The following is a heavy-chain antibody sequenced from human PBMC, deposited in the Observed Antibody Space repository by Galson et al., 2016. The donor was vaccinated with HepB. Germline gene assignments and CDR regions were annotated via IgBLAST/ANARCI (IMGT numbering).Heavy chain of an antibody. Sequence: SLRLSCAASGFTFSSYWMHWVRQAPGKGLVWVSRINSDGSSTTCADSVKGRFTISRDNAKNTLYLQMNSLRTEDTAVYYCARDPSRSIFDYGGDYWGQGTLVTVSS. J-gene: IGHJ4*02. CDR2: INSDGSST. D-gene: IGHD4/OR15-4a*01. V-gene: IGHV3-74*01. CDR1: GFTFSSYW. CDR3: ARDPSRSIFDYGGDY.